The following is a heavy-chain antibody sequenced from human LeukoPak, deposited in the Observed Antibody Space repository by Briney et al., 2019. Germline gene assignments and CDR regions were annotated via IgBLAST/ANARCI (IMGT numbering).Heavy chain of an antibody. J-gene: IGHJ4*02. D-gene: IGHD3-10*01. CDR3: ARGFLYYYGSGSYGYYFDY. CDR1: GYTFTSYD. V-gene: IGHV1-8*01. Sequence: GASVKVSCKASGYTFTSYDINWVRQATGQGLEWMGWMNPNSGNTGYAQKFQGRVTMTRNTSISTAYMELSSLRSEDTAVYYCARGFLYYYGSGSYGYYFDYWGQGTLVTVSS. CDR2: MNPNSGNT.